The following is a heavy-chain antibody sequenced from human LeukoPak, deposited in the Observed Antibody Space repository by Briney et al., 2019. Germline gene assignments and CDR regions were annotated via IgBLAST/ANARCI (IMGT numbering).Heavy chain of an antibody. D-gene: IGHD5-12*01. CDR3: ARIVATISNNYYYYYMDV. V-gene: IGHV3-7*01. CDR1: GFTFSSYW. Sequence: TGGSLRLSCAASGFTFSSYWMSWVRQAPGKGLEWVANIKQDGSEKYYVDSVKGRFTISRDSAKNSLYLQMNSLRAEDTAVYYCARIVATISNNYYYYYMDVWGKGTTVTISS. CDR2: IKQDGSEK. J-gene: IGHJ6*03.